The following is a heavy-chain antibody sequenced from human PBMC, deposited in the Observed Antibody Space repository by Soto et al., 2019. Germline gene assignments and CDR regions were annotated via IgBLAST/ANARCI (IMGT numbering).Heavy chain of an antibody. Sequence: SETLSLTCIVSGGSISNYYWSWIRQPPGKGLEWIGYVYNSGTTYYNPSLKTRVTLSVDTSKDQFSLKLSSVSAADTAVYYGVRHGYYKVSAKWSWGQGMLVTVSS. J-gene: IGHJ5*02. CDR2: VYNSGTT. V-gene: IGHV4-59*01. CDR1: GGSISNYY. CDR3: VRHGYYKVSAKWS. D-gene: IGHD3-9*01.